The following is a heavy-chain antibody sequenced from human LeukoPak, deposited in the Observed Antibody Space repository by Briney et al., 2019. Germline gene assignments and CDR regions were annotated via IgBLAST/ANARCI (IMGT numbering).Heavy chain of an antibody. CDR2: IGGSSDFT. Sequence: GGSLRLSCAASGFTFSDYAMSWVRQAPGKGLEWVSAIGGSSDFTYYAEYVKGRFTTSRDNSKETLYLQMNSLRAEDTAVYYCAKADRGWGVISKDWGQGTLVTVSS. V-gene: IGHV3-23*01. D-gene: IGHD3-10*01. CDR1: GFTFSDYA. CDR3: AKADRGWGVISKD. J-gene: IGHJ4*02.